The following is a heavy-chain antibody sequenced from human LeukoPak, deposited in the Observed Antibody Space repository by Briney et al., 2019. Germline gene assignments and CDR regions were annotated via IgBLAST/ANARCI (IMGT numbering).Heavy chain of an antibody. CDR2: ISGTGGST. J-gene: IGHJ4*02. D-gene: IGHD3-3*01. CDR1: GFTFSTYA. Sequence: GGSLRLSCAASGFTFSTYAMTWVRQAPGKGLEWVSLISGTGGSTYYADSVKGRFTISRDNSKNTLYLQMNSLRAEDTAVYYCAKDKALYYALLGNYFDYWGQGTLVTVSS. V-gene: IGHV3-23*01. CDR3: AKDKALYYALLGNYFDY.